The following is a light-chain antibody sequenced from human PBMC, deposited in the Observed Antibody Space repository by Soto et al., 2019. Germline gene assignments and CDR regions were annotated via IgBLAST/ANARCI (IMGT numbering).Light chain of an antibody. J-gene: IGKJ1*01. Sequence: EIVLTQSPATLSLSPGERATLSCRASQSVSSYLAWYQQKPGQAPSLLIYDASNRATGIPARFSGSGSGTDFTLTISSLKPEDFAVYYCQQRSNWPRGTFGQGTKVDIK. CDR2: DAS. CDR1: QSVSSY. CDR3: QQRSNWPRGT. V-gene: IGKV3-11*01.